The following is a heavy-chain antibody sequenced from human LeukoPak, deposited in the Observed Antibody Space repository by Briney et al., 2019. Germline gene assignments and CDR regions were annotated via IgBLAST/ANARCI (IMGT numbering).Heavy chain of an antibody. CDR3: ARTGTTLDY. V-gene: IGHV3-7*01. J-gene: IGHJ4*02. CDR2: IKQDESKR. CDR1: GFICSDYA. D-gene: IGHD1-7*01. Sequence: QPGGSLRLSCTASGFICSDYAMSWVRQAPGKGLEWVASIKQDESKRFFVDPVKGRFTISRDNAKNSLYLQMNSLRAEDTAVYYCARTGTTLDYWGQGTLVTVSS.